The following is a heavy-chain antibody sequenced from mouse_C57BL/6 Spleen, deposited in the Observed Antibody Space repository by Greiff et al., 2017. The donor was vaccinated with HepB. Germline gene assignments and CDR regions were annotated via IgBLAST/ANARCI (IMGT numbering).Heavy chain of an antibody. CDR2: IYPGDGDT. V-gene: IGHV1-82*01. J-gene: IGHJ4*01. CDR3: ARWDYYAMDY. Sequence: QVQLQQSGPELVKPGASVKISCKASGYAFSSSWMNWVKQRPGKGLEWIGRIYPGDGDTNYNGKFKGKATLTADKSSSTAYMQLSSLTSEDSAVYCCARWDYYAMDYWGQGTSVTVSS. CDR1: GYAFSSSW.